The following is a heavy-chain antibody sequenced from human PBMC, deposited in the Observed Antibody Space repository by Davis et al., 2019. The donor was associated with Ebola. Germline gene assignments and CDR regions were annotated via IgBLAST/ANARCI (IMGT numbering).Heavy chain of an antibody. CDR1: GGSISSGDYY. D-gene: IGHD2-2*02. V-gene: IGHV4-30-4*01. CDR3: ARELDQLLYRWFDP. CDR2: IYYSGST. Sequence: SETLSLTCTVSGGSISSGDYYWSWIRQPPGKGLEWIGYIYYSGSTYYNPSLKSRVTISVDTSKNQFSLKLSSVTAADTAVYYCARELDQLLYRWFDPWGQGTLVTVSS. J-gene: IGHJ5*02.